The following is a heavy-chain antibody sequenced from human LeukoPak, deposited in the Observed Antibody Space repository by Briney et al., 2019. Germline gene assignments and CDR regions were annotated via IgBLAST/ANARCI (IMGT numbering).Heavy chain of an antibody. CDR3: AREGMATTIDY. CDR1: GGSISSGGYY. J-gene: IGHJ4*02. CDR2: IYYSGST. D-gene: IGHD5-24*01. Sequence: SETLSLTCTVSGGSISSGGYYWSWIRQHPGKGLEWIGYIYYSGSTYYNPSLKSRVTISVDTSKNQFSLKLSSVAAADTAVYYCAREGMATTIDYWGQGTLVTASS. V-gene: IGHV4-31*03.